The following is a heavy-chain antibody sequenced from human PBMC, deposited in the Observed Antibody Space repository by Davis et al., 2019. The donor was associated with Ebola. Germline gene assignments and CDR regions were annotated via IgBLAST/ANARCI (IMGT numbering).Heavy chain of an antibody. D-gene: IGHD6-19*01. Sequence: AASVKVSCKASGYTFTSYDINWVRQATGQGLEWMGWMNPNSGNTGYAQKFQGRVTMTRNTSISTAYMELSSLRSEDTAVYYCARVLRIAVAGYYYYGMDVWGQGTTVTVSS. CDR2: MNPNSGNT. CDR3: ARVLRIAVAGYYYYGMDV. J-gene: IGHJ6*02. V-gene: IGHV1-8*01. CDR1: GYTFTSYD.